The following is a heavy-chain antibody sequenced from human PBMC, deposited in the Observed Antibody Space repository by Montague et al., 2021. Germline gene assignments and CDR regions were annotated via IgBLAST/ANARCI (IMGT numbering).Heavy chain of an antibody. CDR3: ARSGFWSGYYPPNYYYGMDV. D-gene: IGHD3-3*01. CDR1: GGSISSSSYY. J-gene: IGHJ6*02. CDR2: IFYSGST. V-gene: IGHV4-39*01. Sequence: SETLSPTRTVSGGSISSSSYYWGWIRQPPGKGLEWIGSIFYSGSTFYNPSLKSRVTISVDTSKNQISLRLSSVTAADTAVYYCARSGFWSGYYPPNYYYGMDVWGQGTTVTVSS.